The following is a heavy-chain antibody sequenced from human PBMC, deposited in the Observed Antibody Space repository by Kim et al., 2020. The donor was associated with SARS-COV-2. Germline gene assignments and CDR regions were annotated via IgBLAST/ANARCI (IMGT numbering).Heavy chain of an antibody. CDR1: GFTFSSYA. CDR3: ARDRVGGYDWFDP. V-gene: IGHV3-30-3*01. CDR2: ISYDGSNK. J-gene: IGHJ5*02. D-gene: IGHD5-12*01. Sequence: GGSLRLSCAASGFTFSSYAMHWVRQAPGKGLEWVAVISYDGSNKYYADSVKGRFTISRDNSKNTLYLQMNSLRAEDTAVYYCARDRVGGYDWFDPWCQGT.